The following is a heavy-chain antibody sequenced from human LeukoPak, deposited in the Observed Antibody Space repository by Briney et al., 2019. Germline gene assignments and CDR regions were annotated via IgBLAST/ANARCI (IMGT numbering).Heavy chain of an antibody. D-gene: IGHD1-26*01. CDR1: EFTFSSYS. CDR3: ARSRGNSGSYPLDY. V-gene: IGHV3-48*01. J-gene: IGHJ4*02. CDR2: ISSSSSTI. Sequence: GGSLRLSCEASEFTFSSYSMNWVRQAPGKGLEWVSYISSSSSTIYYAESVKGRFTISRDNAKNSLYLQMNSLRVEGTAVYYCARSRGNSGSYPLDYWGQGTLVTVSS.